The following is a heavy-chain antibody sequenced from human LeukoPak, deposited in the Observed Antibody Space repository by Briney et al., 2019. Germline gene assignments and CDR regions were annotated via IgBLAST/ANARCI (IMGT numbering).Heavy chain of an antibody. D-gene: IGHD6-13*01. Sequence: ARSLRLSCAASGFTFSSYGMHWVRHAPGKGLEWVAFIRYDGSNKYYADSVKGRFTISRDNSKNTLYLQMNSLRAEDTAVYYCAKDLLSGIAAAGIRAFDIWGQGTMVTVSS. V-gene: IGHV3-30*02. CDR2: IRYDGSNK. J-gene: IGHJ3*02. CDR3: AKDLLSGIAAAGIRAFDI. CDR1: GFTFSSYG.